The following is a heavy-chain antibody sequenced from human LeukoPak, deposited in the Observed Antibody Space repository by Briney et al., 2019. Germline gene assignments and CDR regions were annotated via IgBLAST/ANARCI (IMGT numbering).Heavy chain of an antibody. J-gene: IGHJ3*02. V-gene: IGHV4-34*01. Sequence: PSETLSLTCAVYGGSFSGYYWSWIRQPPGKGLEWIGETNHSGSTNYNPSLKSRVTISVDTSKNQFSLKLSSVTAADTAVYYCALTGQNDAFDIWGQGTMVTVSS. CDR3: ALTGQNDAFDI. D-gene: IGHD1-1*01. CDR1: GGSFSGYY. CDR2: TNHSGST.